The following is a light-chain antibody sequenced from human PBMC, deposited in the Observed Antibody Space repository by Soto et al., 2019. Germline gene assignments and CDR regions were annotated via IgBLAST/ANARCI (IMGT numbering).Light chain of an antibody. V-gene: IGKV3-15*01. CDR2: GAS. CDR3: QQYYSNPWT. Sequence: ETVMTQSPATLSVSPGEGATLSCRASQTINNNLAWYQQKPGQAPRILIYGASRRDTGVPARFSGSGSGTDFTLTINRLQAEDVAVYYCQQYYSNPWTFGQGTKVDIK. CDR1: QTINNN. J-gene: IGKJ1*01.